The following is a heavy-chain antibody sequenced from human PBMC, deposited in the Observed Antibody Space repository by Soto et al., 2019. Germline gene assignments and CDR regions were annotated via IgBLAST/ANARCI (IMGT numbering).Heavy chain of an antibody. J-gene: IGHJ4*02. CDR2: ISYDGSNK. D-gene: IGHD2-2*02. V-gene: IGHV3-30*18. Sequence: QVQLVESGGGVVQPGRSLRLSCAASGFTFSSYGMHWVRQAPGKGLEWVEVISYDGSNKYYADSVKGRFTISRDNSKNTLYLQMNSLRAEDTAVYYCAKDGLVPAAILIDYWGQGTLVTVSS. CDR3: AKDGLVPAAILIDY. CDR1: GFTFSSYG.